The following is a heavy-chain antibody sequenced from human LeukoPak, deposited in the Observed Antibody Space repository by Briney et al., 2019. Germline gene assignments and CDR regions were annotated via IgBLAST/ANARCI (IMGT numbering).Heavy chain of an antibody. J-gene: IGHJ4*02. CDR2: ISYDGSNK. D-gene: IGHD3-22*01. V-gene: IGHV3-30-3*01. Sequence: PGGSLRLSCAASGFTFSSYAMHWVRQAPGKGLEWVAVISYDGSNKYYADSVKGRFTISRDNSKNTLYLQMNSLRAEDTAVYYCARDNSSGYYPFLDYWGQGTLVTVSS. CDR1: GFTFSSYA. CDR3: ARDNSSGYYPFLDY.